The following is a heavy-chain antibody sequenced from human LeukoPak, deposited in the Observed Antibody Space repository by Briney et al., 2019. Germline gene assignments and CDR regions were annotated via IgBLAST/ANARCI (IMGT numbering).Heavy chain of an antibody. V-gene: IGHV1-18*01. CDR3: ARERILTMVRGVRYLNWFDP. CDR1: GYTFTNYG. CDR2: ISAYNDNT. J-gene: IGHJ5*02. D-gene: IGHD3-10*01. Sequence: GASVKVSCKASGYTFTNYGISWVRQAPGQGLEWMGWISAYNDNTNYAQKLQGRVTMTTDTSTSTAYMELRSLRSDDTAVYYCARERILTMVRGVRYLNWFDPWGQGTLVTVSS.